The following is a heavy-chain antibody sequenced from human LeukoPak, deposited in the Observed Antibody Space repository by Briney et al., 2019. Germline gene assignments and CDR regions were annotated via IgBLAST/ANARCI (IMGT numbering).Heavy chain of an antibody. D-gene: IGHD1-26*01. CDR1: GFTFSHYA. J-gene: IGHJ6*02. Sequence: GGSLRLSCAASGFTFSHYATHWVRQAPVKGLEWVAIISYDGSNKYYADSVKGRFTISRDDSKNTLYLQMNSLRAEDTAVYYCALPIGNYYYYYGMDVWGQGTTVTVSS. CDR2: ISYDGSNK. CDR3: ALPIGNYYYYYGMDV. V-gene: IGHV3-30-3*01.